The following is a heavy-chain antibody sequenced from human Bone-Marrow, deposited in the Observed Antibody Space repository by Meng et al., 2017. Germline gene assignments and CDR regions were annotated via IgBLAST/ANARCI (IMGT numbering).Heavy chain of an antibody. J-gene: IGHJ5*02. CDR3: AKDGVAGGFDP. CDR1: GFTFSSYA. D-gene: IGHD3-3*01. CDR2: ISGSGGST. V-gene: IGHV3-23*04. Sequence: EVQVGESGVGLVQPGGSLRLSCAASGFTFSSYAMSWVRQAPGKGLGWVSAISGSGGSTYYADSVRGRFAISRDNSKNTLYLQMNSLRAEDTAVYYCAKDGVAGGFDPWGQGTLVTVFS.